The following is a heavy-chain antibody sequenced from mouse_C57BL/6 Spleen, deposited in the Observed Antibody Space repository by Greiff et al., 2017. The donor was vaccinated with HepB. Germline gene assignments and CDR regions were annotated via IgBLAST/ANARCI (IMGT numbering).Heavy chain of an antibody. J-gene: IGHJ2*01. CDR2: ISDGGSDT. CDR3: AREGGNWAFFDY. Sequence: EVKVVESGGGLVKPGGSLKLSCAASGFTFSSYAMSWVRQTPEKRLEWVATISDGGSDTDYPDNVKGRFTISKDNAKNNLYLQMSHLKSEDSAMYYCAREGGNWAFFDYWGQGTTLTVSS. D-gene: IGHD4-1*01. V-gene: IGHV5-4*01. CDR1: GFTFSSYA.